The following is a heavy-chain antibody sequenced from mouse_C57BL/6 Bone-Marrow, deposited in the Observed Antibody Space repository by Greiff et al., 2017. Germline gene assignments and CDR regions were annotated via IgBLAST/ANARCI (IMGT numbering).Heavy chain of an antibody. CDR2: IYPGSGST. V-gene: IGHV1-55*01. Sequence: VQLQQPGAELVMPGASVKMSCKASGYTFTSYWITWVKQRPGQGLEWIGDIYPGSGSTNYNEKFKSKATLTVDTSSSTAYMQLSNLTSEDSAVYFCAKRWGNLDYWGQGTTLTGSS. D-gene: IGHD2-1*01. CDR1: GYTFTSYW. CDR3: AKRWGNLDY. J-gene: IGHJ2*01.